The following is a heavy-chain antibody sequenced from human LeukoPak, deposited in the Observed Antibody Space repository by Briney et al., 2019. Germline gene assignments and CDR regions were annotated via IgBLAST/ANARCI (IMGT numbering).Heavy chain of an antibody. CDR1: GFTVSSNY. V-gene: IGHV3-53*01. D-gene: IGHD5-12*01. CDR2: IYSGGST. CDR3: HSQEYSGYDYFDY. J-gene: IGHJ4*02. Sequence: PGGSLRLSCAASGFTVSSNYMSWVRQAPGKGLEWVSVIYSGGSTYYADSVKGRFTISRDNSKNTLYLQMNSLRAEDTAVYYCHSQEYSGYDYFDYWGQGTLVTVSS.